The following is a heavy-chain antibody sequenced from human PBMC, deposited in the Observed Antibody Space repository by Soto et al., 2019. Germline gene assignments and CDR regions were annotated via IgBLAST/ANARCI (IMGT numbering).Heavy chain of an antibody. V-gene: IGHV3-48*02. D-gene: IGHD5-18*01. CDR2: ISSSSSTI. J-gene: IGHJ6*02. Sequence: VQLVESGGGLVQPGGSLRLSCAASGFTFSSYSMNWVRQAPGKGLEWVSYISSSSSTIYYADSVKGRFTISRDNAKNSLYLQMNSLRDEDTAVYYCARDLDTAMASWVKKYGMDVWGQGTTVTVSS. CDR1: GFTFSSYS. CDR3: ARDLDTAMASWVKKYGMDV.